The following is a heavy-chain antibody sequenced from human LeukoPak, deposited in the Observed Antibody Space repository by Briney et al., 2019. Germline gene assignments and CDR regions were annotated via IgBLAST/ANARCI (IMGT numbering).Heavy chain of an antibody. D-gene: IGHD3-3*01. Sequence: GGSLRLSCAASGFTFSSYAMSWVRQAPGKGLEWVSAISGSGGSTYYADSVKGRFTISRDNSKNTLYRQMNSLRAEDTAVYYCANAYDFRTYYYYYMDVWGKGTTVTVSS. CDR3: ANAYDFRTYYYYYMDV. V-gene: IGHV3-23*01. CDR2: ISGSGGST. J-gene: IGHJ6*03. CDR1: GFTFSSYA.